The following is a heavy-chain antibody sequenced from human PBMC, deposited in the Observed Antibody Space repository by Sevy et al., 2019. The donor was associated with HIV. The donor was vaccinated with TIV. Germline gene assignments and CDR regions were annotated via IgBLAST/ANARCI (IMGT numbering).Heavy chain of an antibody. D-gene: IGHD6-6*01. CDR2: TYYRTKGYN. CDR1: GDSVSSNSAA. J-gene: IGHJ5*02. Sequence: KQSQTLSLTCAISGDSVSSNSAAWNWIRQSPSRGLEWLGRTYYRTKGYNDYAVSVKSRITINPDTSKNQFSLQLNSVTPEDTAVYYCARATLRQLGFQSWFDPWGQGTLVTVSS. V-gene: IGHV6-1*01. CDR3: ARATLRQLGFQSWFDP.